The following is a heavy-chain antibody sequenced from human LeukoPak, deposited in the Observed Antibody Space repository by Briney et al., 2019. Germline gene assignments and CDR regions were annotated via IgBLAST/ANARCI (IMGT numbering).Heavy chain of an antibody. CDR1: GFTFSSYG. V-gene: IGHV3-23*01. J-gene: IGHJ4*02. D-gene: IGHD2-21*01. CDR2: TSSSDAGT. Sequence: GGSLRLSCVASGFTFSSYGMSWVRQTPGKGLEWVAATSSSDAGTCHADSVRGRFTISRDNSKNTLYLQMNSLRAEDAAVYFCAKAPVTSCRGAYCYPFDSWGQGTLVTVSS. CDR3: AKAPVTSCRGAYCYPFDS.